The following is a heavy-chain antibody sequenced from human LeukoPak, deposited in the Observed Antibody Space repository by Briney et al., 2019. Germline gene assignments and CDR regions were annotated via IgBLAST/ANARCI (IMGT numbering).Heavy chain of an antibody. CDR1: GGSVSNNH. CDR3: ARRAGTGTPVYFDY. J-gene: IGHJ4*02. V-gene: IGHV4-59*02. Sequence: SETLSLTCTVSGGSVSNNHWSWIRQSTEKGLEWIGYAYDSGISNYNPSLESRVTLSVDTSKNQFSLMLTSVTAADTAVYFCARRAGTGTPVYFDYWGQGVLVTVSS. D-gene: IGHD6-19*01. CDR2: AYDSGIS.